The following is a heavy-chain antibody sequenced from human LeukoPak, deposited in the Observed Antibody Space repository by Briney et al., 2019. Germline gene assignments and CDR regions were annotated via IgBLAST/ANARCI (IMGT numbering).Heavy chain of an antibody. J-gene: IGHJ3*02. V-gene: IGHV4-39*01. CDR3: ARHTWIQHAFDI. Sequence: SETLSLTCTVSGGSISSSSYYWGWIRQPPGKGLEWIGSIYYSGSTYYTPSLKSRVTISVDTSKNQFSLKLSSVTAADTAVYYCARHTWIQHAFDIWGQGTMVTVSS. CDR2: IYYSGST. D-gene: IGHD5-18*01. CDR1: GGSISSSSYY.